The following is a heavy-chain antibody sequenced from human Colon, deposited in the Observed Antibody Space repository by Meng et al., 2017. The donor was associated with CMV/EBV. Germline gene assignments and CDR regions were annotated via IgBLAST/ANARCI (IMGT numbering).Heavy chain of an antibody. CDR2: ISYSRNT. Sequence: LRLSCSVSGGSVTSGSYYWTWIRQPPGKGLEWIGYISYSRNTNYNPYLKCRLTIEVDTSRNQFSLKLTSVSAADTAIYYCAREASGWSTGIDYWGQGTLVTVSS. J-gene: IGHJ4*02. CDR3: AREASGWSTGIDY. CDR1: GGSVTSGSYY. D-gene: IGHD6-19*01. V-gene: IGHV4-61*01.